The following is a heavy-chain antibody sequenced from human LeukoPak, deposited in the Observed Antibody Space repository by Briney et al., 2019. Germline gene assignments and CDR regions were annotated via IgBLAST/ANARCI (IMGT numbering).Heavy chain of an antibody. CDR1: GGSISSGSHY. Sequence: SETLSLTCTVSGGSISSGSHYWGWIRPPPGKELEWFGNIYYSGNSYYNPSLKSRVTISVDASKNQFSLNLSSVTAADTAVYYCARLSYGSGSHYNFYFDFWGQGTLVTVSA. CDR2: IYYSGNS. D-gene: IGHD3-10*01. V-gene: IGHV4-39*01. CDR3: ARLSYGSGSHYNFYFDF. J-gene: IGHJ4*02.